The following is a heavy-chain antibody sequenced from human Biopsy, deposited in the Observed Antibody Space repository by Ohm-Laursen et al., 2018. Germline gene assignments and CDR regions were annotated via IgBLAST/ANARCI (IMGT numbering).Heavy chain of an antibody. CDR2: IDWDEDK. CDR3: ARDLFDQSWIHADYSCHGMDV. Sequence: PTQTLTLTCTFYGLSLSTSGMCVSWIRQPPGKALEWLARIDWDEDKYYSTSLKTRLTISRDTSKNQVVLTMTNMDPVDTATYYCARDLFDQSWIHADYSCHGMDVWGQGTTVTVSS. CDR1: GLSLSTSGMC. J-gene: IGHJ6*02. D-gene: IGHD5-18*01. V-gene: IGHV2-70*11.